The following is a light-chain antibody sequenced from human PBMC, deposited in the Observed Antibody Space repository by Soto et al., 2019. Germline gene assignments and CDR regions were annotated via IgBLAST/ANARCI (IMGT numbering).Light chain of an antibody. J-gene: IGKJ4*01. CDR3: QQYNEWPLT. CDR1: QSVSSY. Sequence: EIVLTQSPATLSLSPGERATLSCRASQSVSSYLAWYQQKPGQAPRLLIYDASNRATGIPARFSGSGSGTDFTLTISSLEPEDFAVYYCQQYNEWPLTFGGGTEVEIK. V-gene: IGKV3-11*01. CDR2: DAS.